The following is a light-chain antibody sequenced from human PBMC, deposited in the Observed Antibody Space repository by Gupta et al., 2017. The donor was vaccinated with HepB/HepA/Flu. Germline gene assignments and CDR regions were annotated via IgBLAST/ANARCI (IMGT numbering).Light chain of an antibody. CDR1: SSDVGSYNY. Sequence: QSALTQPTSVSGSPGQSITISCTGTSSDVGSYNYVSWYQQRPGTAPKLMIYDVSNRPSGGSNRVSGSKSGNAAALTISGLQEEDEADYYCSSYTSSSTLVVFGGGTKLTVL. J-gene: IGLJ2*01. CDR3: SSYTSSSTLVV. V-gene: IGLV2-14*03. CDR2: DVS.